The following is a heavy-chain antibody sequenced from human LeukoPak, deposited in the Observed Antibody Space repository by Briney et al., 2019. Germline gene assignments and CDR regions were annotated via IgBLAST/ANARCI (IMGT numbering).Heavy chain of an antibody. CDR2: LRYDGSNK. CDR3: ARGGSYLSAFDI. Sequence: GGSLRLSCAASGFTFSTYGMFWVRQAPGKGLEWVAFLRYDGSNKYYADSVKGRFTISRDNSKNTLYLQMNSLRAEDTAVYYCARGGSYLSAFDIWGQGTMVTVSS. D-gene: IGHD1-26*01. J-gene: IGHJ3*02. V-gene: IGHV3-30*02. CDR1: GFTFSTYG.